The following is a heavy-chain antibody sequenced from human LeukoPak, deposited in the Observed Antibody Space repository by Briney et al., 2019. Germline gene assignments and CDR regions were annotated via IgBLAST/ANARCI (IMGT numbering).Heavy chain of an antibody. D-gene: IGHD3-10*01. CDR2: ISGSGGST. CDR3: AKSFHSGD. J-gene: IGHJ4*02. V-gene: IGHV3-23*01. CDR1: GFTFSSSA. Sequence: PGGSLRLPCAASGFTFSSSAMSWVRQASGKGLEWVSGISGSGGSTYYADSVKGRFTISRDNSKNTLYLQMNSLRAEDTAVYHCAKSFHSGDWGQGILVTVSS.